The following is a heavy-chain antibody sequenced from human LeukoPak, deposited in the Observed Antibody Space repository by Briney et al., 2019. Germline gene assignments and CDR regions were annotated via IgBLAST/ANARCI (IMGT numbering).Heavy chain of an antibody. CDR2: ISSRSTYI. J-gene: IGHJ6*03. CDR3: ARAVVPAAILGPYYYYYYYMDV. D-gene: IGHD2-2*01. V-gene: IGHV3-21*04. Sequence: GGSLRLPCAASRFTFSTYSMNWVRQAPGKGLEWVSSISSRSTYIYYADSVKGRFTISRDNAKNSLYLQMNNLRAEDTAVYYCARAVVPAAILGPYYYYYYYMDVWGKGTTVTISS. CDR1: RFTFSTYS.